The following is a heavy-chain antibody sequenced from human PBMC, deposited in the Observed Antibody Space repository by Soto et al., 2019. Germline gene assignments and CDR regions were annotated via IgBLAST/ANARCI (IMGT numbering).Heavy chain of an antibody. CDR2: ISYTGRT. Sequence: QVQLQESGPGLVKPSQTLSLTCTVSGGSISSGGYYWNWIRQHPGKGLEWIGYISYTGRTYYNPSRRRRVTITVDTTKNQSFPQQKSDTAEDPVMNYVARGIGYRQVHRWEFDYWGQGTQVTVSS. V-gene: IGHV4-31*03. CDR1: GGSISSGGYY. J-gene: IGHJ4*01. CDR3: ARGIGYRQVHRWEFDY. D-gene: IGHD5-18*01.